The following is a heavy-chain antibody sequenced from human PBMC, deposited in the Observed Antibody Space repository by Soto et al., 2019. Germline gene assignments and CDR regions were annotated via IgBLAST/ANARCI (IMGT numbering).Heavy chain of an antibody. CDR2: IIPIPDIT. J-gene: IGHJ3*01. V-gene: IGHV1-69*08. Sequence: QVKLVQSGAEVRKPGSSVKVSCKAPGGTFSTYIISWVRQAPGQGLEWMGRIIPIPDITNYAQKFEGRVTVTADRSTSTAYMELTSLTSEDTAVYYCARDRITTRGDAFDLWGQGTMVTVSS. D-gene: IGHD3-3*01. CDR1: GGTFSTYI. CDR3: ARDRITTRGDAFDL.